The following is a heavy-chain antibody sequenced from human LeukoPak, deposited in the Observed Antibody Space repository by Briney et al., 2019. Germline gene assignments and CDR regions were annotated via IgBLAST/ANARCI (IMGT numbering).Heavy chain of an antibody. J-gene: IGHJ4*02. Sequence: ESGPTLVNPTQTLTLTCTFSGFTLTTSGVGVGWIRQPPGGALEWLAVIYWNEDKRYSPSLKNRLTITKDTSKNQVVLTMTNMDSVDTATYYCAHSDFWSGHFDYWGQGTLVTVSS. V-gene: IGHV2-5*01. CDR3: AHSDFWSGHFDY. CDR2: IYWNEDK. CDR1: GFTLTTSGVG. D-gene: IGHD3-3*01.